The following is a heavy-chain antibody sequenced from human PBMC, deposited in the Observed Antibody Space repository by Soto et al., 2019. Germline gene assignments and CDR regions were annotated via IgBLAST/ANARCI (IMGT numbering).Heavy chain of an antibody. CDR2: IYYSGST. Sequence: SETLSLTCTVSGGSISSYYRSWIRQPPGKGLEWIGSIYYSGSTNYNPSLKSRVTISVDTSKNQFSLKLSSVTAADTAVYYCARAPSSSWTYYFDYWGQGTLVTVSS. CDR1: GGSISSYY. CDR3: ARAPSSSWTYYFDY. D-gene: IGHD6-13*01. V-gene: IGHV4-59*05. J-gene: IGHJ4*02.